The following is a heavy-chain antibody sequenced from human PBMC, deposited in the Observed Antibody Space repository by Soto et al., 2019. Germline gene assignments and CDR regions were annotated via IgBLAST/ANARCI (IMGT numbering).Heavy chain of an antibody. D-gene: IGHD5-12*01. CDR2: LNPNSGNR. V-gene: IGHV1-8*01. CDR3: ARGSQYGGYDWGAGYYYFYYMDV. CDR1: GYTFTSYD. J-gene: IGHJ6*03. Sequence: ASVKVSCKASGYTFTSYDINWVRQATGQGPEWMGWLNPNSGNRRYAQKFQGRVTMTRDTSTNTAYMELSSLRAEDTAAYYCARGSQYGGYDWGAGYYYFYYMDVWGKGTTVTVSS.